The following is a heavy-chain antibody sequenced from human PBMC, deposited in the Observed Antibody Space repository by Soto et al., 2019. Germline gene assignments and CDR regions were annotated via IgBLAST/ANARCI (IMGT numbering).Heavy chain of an antibody. CDR1: GYTFNGFF. CDR2: INPNSGST. Sequence: QVQLVQSGADVKKPGASVKVSCEASGYTFNGFFLQWVRQAPGQGLEWMGWINPNSGSTKYAQKFQGRVTMTRDTSISTAYMELSSLTSDDTPVYYCARYCATASCYAPGGMDVWGQGTTVTVSS. V-gene: IGHV1-2*02. D-gene: IGHD2-2*01. CDR3: ARYCATASCYAPGGMDV. J-gene: IGHJ6*02.